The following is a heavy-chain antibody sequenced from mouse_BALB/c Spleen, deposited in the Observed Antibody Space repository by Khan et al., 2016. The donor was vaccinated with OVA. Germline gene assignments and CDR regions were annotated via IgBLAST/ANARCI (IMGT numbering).Heavy chain of an antibody. D-gene: IGHD4-1*01. J-gene: IGHJ4*01. CDR2: ISYSGST. Sequence: EVQLQESGPGLVKPSQSLSLTCTVTGYSITSDYAWNWIRQFTGNKLEWMGCISYSGSTNYSPSLKSRISITRDTSKNQFFLQLNSVTAEDTATYYCASELGRYYAMDYWGQGTSVTVSS. V-gene: IGHV3-2*02. CDR3: ASELGRYYAMDY. CDR1: GYSITSDYA.